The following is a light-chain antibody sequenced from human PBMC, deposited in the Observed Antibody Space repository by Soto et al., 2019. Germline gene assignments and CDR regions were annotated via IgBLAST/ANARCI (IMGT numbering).Light chain of an antibody. V-gene: IGKV1-39*01. CDR3: QQSFSTPLFT. Sequence: DIQMTQSPSTLSASVGDRVTITCRASQRISSHLNWYQQKPGKAPRLLIYTASNLQIGVPSRFSGSGSGTDFTLTISGLQPEDSATYYCQQSFSTPLFTFGPGTKVDIK. CDR2: TAS. J-gene: IGKJ3*01. CDR1: QRISSH.